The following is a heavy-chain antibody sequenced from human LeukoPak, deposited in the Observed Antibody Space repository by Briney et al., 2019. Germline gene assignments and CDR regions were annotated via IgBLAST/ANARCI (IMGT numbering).Heavy chain of an antibody. CDR1: GFTFSSYW. V-gene: IGHV3-74*01. Sequence: GGSVRLSCAASGFTFSSYWMHWPRQSPGKGLEGVGRVKGGGSRANYADSVKCRFTISRDNAKNTVYLQLNSLRAEDTAVYYCARDGYLAPVIAYLDYCGQGTPVTVSS. J-gene: IGHJ4*02. CDR3: ARDGYLAPVIAYLDY. D-gene: IGHD2-2*03. CDR2: VKGGGSRA.